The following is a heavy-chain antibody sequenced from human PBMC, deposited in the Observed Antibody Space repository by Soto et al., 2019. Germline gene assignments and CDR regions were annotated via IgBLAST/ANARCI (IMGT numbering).Heavy chain of an antibody. V-gene: IGHV4-30-2*01. J-gene: IGHJ4*02. CDR2: IYHSGSI. D-gene: IGHD5-18*01. Sequence: PSETLSLTCAVSGGSISSSGYSWSWIRQPPGKGLEGIGYIYHSGSIYYNPSLKSRVTISVDRSKNQFSLKLTSVTAAYTAVYYCARRDTAMVSFDYWGQGTLVTVSS. CDR1: GGSISSSGYS. CDR3: ARRDTAMVSFDY.